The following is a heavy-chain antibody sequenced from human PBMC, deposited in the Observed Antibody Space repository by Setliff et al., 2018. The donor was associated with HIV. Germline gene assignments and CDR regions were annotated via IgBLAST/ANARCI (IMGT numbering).Heavy chain of an antibody. CDR1: GGSFTGNY. D-gene: IGHD2-8*01. V-gene: IGHV4-34*01. Sequence: SETLSLTCAVYGGSFTGNYWNWVRQPPGRGLEWIGEINHSGNTNHNPSPMGRVSFSVDESKNQFFLKLSSVTAADTAVYYCTKNLYTSRWSPLDYWGQGTLVTSPQ. CDR3: TKNLYTSRWSPLDY. CDR2: INHSGNT. J-gene: IGHJ4*02.